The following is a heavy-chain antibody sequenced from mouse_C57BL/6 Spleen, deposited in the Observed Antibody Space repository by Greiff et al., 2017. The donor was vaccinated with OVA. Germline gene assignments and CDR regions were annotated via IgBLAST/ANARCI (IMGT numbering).Heavy chain of an antibody. Sequence: QVQLKESGPELVKPGASVKISCKASGYSFTSYYIHWVKQRPGQGLEWIGWIYPGSGNTKYNEKFKGKATLTADTSSSTAYMQLSSLTSEDSAVYYCARRGSDGYGLDYWGQGTTLTVSS. D-gene: IGHD2-3*01. V-gene: IGHV1-66*01. CDR3: ARRGSDGYGLDY. CDR2: IYPGSGNT. CDR1: GYSFTSYY. J-gene: IGHJ2*01.